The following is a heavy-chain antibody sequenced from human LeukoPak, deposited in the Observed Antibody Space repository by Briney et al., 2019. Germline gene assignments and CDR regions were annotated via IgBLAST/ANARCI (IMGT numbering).Heavy chain of an antibody. V-gene: IGHV3-48*01. D-gene: IGHD3-16*02. CDR1: GFTFNGYS. J-gene: IGHJ4*02. CDR2: ISSISSTI. CDR3: AILPTYDYVWGSYRYKNY. Sequence: GGSLRLSCTASGFTFNGYSMNWVRQAPGKGLEWVSYISSISSTIYYSDSVKGRFTISRDNSKNTLYLQMNSLRAEDTAVYYCAILPTYDYVWGSYRYKNYWGQGTLVTVSS.